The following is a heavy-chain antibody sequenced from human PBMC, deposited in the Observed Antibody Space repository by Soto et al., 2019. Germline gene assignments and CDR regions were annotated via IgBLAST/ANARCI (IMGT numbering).Heavy chain of an antibody. Sequence: QVQLQQWGAGLLKPSETLSLTCAVYGGSFSGYYWSWIRQPPGKGLEWIGEINHSGSTNYNPSLKSRVTISVDTSKNQFSLKLSSVTAADTAVYYCAREGMGATDYWCQGTLVTVSS. D-gene: IGHD1-26*01. CDR3: AREGMGATDY. V-gene: IGHV4-34*01. CDR2: INHSGST. J-gene: IGHJ4*02. CDR1: GGSFSGYY.